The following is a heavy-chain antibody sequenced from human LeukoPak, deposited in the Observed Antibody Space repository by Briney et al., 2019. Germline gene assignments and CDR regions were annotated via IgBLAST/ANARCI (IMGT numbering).Heavy chain of an antibody. D-gene: IGHD3-3*01. CDR1: GGSFSGYY. J-gene: IGHJ6*03. CDR3: AREVRSTILGVVIIDSYYMDV. Sequence: SETLSLTCAVYGGSFSGYYWSWVRQPPGKGLEWIWEISHSGGTNYNPSLKRRVTISVDTSKKQSSQMLSSVTAADTAVYYCAREVRSTILGVVIIDSYYMDVWGKGTTVTVSS. CDR2: ISHSGGT. V-gene: IGHV4-34*01.